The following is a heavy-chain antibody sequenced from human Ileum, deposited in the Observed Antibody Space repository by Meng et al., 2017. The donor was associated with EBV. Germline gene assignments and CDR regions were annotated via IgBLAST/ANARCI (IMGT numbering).Heavy chain of an antibody. CDR1: GYTFTGYY. V-gene: IGHV1-2*06. CDR2: INPNTGKT. D-gene: IGHD6-13*01. CDR3: ARPQQVAYYDY. J-gene: IGHJ4*02. Sequence: VQLGTSGAGMTEPGASVKGSCKTSGYTFTGYYMYWIRQDPGQELEWIGRINPNTGKTNYAQKFQGRVAVTTDTSTSTGYMELRRLTSDDTAIYYCARPQQVAYYDYWGQGTLVTVSS.